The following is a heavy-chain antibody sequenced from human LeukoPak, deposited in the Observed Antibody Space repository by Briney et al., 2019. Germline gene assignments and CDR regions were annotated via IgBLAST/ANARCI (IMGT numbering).Heavy chain of an antibody. V-gene: IGHV4-59*01. CDR2: IYYSGTT. Sequence: SETLSLTCTVSGGSISSYYWSWIRQPPGKGLEWIGYIYYSGTTNYNPSLKSRVTISVDTSKNQLSLKLSSVTAADTAVYCCARDSIGPDAFDIWGQGTMVTVSS. J-gene: IGHJ3*02. CDR1: GGSISSYY. CDR3: ARDSIGPDAFDI. D-gene: IGHD2/OR15-2a*01.